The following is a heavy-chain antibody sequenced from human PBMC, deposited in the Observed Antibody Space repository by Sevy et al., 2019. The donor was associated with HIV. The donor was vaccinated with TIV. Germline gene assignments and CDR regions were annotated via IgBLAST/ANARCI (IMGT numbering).Heavy chain of an antibody. D-gene: IGHD6-13*01. CDR3: TRWKAAQSIFDY. Sequence: GGSLRLSCTASGFTFGDYCMSWVRQAPGKGLEWVAFLKSDVYGGTVDHAAYVRGRFVISRDDSKTIAYLQMNDLKTEDIGVYYCTRWKAAQSIFDYWGRGDLDTVTS. J-gene: IGHJ4*02. V-gene: IGHV3-49*04. CDR1: GFTFGDYC. CDR2: LKSDVYGGTV.